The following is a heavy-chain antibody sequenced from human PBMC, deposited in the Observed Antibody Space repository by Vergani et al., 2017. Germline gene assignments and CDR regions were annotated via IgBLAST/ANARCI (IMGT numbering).Heavy chain of an antibody. CDR2: IYWNDDK. V-gene: IGHV2-5*01. CDR1: GFSLSTSGVG. CDR3: AHRQHDSSCYSPVG. Sequence: QITLKESGPTLVKPTQTLTLTCTFSGFSLSTSGVGVGWIRQPPGKALEWLALIYWNDDKRYSPSLKSRLTITKDTSKNLVVLIMTDMDPVDTATYYCAHRQHDSSCYSPVGWGQGTLVTVSS. J-gene: IGHJ4*02. D-gene: IGHD3-22*01.